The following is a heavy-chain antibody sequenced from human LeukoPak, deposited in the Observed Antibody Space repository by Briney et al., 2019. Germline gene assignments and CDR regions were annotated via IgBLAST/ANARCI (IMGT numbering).Heavy chain of an antibody. CDR1: GLIFSDYW. Sequence: GGSLRLSCAASGLIFSDYWMNWVRPVPGKGLEWVANINEDGSAQDYVDSVRGRFAISRDNAKTSLYLQMNSLRVEDTAIYYCATRESSMARSHWGHGTLVTVSS. CDR2: INEDGSAQ. J-gene: IGHJ4*01. D-gene: IGHD3-10*01. CDR3: ATRESSMARSH. V-gene: IGHV3-7*01.